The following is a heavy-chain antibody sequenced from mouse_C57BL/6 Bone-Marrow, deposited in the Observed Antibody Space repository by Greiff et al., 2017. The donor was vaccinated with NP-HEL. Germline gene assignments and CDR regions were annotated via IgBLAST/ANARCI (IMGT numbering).Heavy chain of an antibody. CDR3: ARSWGYYYGSSWGFAY. Sequence: QVQLQQPGAELVKPGASVKLSCKASGYTFTSYWMHWVKQRPGQGLEWIGMIHPNSGSTNYNEKFKSKATLTVDKSSSTAYMQLSSLTSEDSAVYYGARSWGYYYGSSWGFAYWGQGTLVTVSA. CDR1: GYTFTSYW. D-gene: IGHD1-1*01. J-gene: IGHJ3*01. CDR2: IHPNSGST. V-gene: IGHV1-64*01.